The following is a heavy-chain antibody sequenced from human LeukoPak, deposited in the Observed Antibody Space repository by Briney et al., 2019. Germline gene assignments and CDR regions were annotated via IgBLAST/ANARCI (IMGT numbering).Heavy chain of an antibody. D-gene: IGHD6-13*01. Sequence: ASVKVSCKASGYTFTSYGISWVRQAPGQGLEWMGWISAYNGNTNYAQKLQGRVTTTTDTSTSTAYMELRSLRSDDTAVYYCARGMWYSSPNWFDPWGQGTLVTVSS. CDR1: GYTFTSYG. CDR3: ARGMWYSSPNWFDP. J-gene: IGHJ5*02. V-gene: IGHV1-18*01. CDR2: ISAYNGNT.